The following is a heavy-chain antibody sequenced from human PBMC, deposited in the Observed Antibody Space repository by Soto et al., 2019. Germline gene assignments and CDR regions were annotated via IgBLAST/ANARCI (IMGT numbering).Heavy chain of an antibody. J-gene: IGHJ6*02. V-gene: IGHV3-33*01. CDR3: ARAGDYYYYYGMDV. Sequence: GGSLRLSCAASGFTFSSYGMHWVRQAPGKGLEWVAVLGYDGSNKYYADSVKGRFTISRDNSKNTLYLQMNSLRAEDTAVYYCARAGDYYYYYGMDVWGQGTTVTVSS. CDR1: GFTFSSYG. D-gene: IGHD2-21*02. CDR2: LGYDGSNK.